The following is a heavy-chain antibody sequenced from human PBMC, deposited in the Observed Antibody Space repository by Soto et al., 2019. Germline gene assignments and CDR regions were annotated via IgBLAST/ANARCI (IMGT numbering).Heavy chain of an antibody. J-gene: IGHJ5*02. V-gene: IGHV5-51*01. D-gene: IGHD5-12*01. CDR2: IYPDNSDT. CDR3: ARQVATASTLPLIWFGP. CDR1: GNGFTSDV. Sequence: PGSSRNVSSKCSGNGFTSDVISSVSQMPGKGLEWMGIIYPDNSDTRYSPSFQGHVTISADKSISTSYLQWSSLEASDTAIYFCARQVATASTLPLIWFGPWGQGTLVTVSS.